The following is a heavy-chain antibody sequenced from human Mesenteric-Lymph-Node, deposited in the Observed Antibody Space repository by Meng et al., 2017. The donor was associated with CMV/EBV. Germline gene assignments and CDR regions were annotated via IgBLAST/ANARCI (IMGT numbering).Heavy chain of an antibody. CDR1: GYTFTSYD. CDR2: ISAYNGNT. Sequence: ASVKVSCKASGYTFTSYDINWVRQAPGQGLEWMGWISAYNGNTNYAQKLQGRVTMTTDTSTSTAYMELRSLRSDDTAVYYCARDPRYGSGSTTTYYYYYGMDVWGQGTTVTVSS. J-gene: IGHJ6*02. V-gene: IGHV1-18*01. CDR3: ARDPRYGSGSTTTYYYYYGMDV. D-gene: IGHD3-10*01.